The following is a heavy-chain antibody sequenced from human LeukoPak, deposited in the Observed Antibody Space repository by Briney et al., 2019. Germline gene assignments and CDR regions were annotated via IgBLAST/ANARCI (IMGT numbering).Heavy chain of an antibody. Sequence: PSEPLSLTCTVSGGSISSYYWSWIRQPPGKGLEWIGYIYYSGSTYYNPSLKSRVTISVDTSKNQFSLKLSSVNAADTAVYYCARGYYYDSSGYYYWYYDYGMDVWGQGTTVTVSS. CDR1: GGSISSYY. V-gene: IGHV4-59*01. CDR2: IYYSGST. CDR3: ARGYYYDSSGYYYWYYDYGMDV. J-gene: IGHJ6*02. D-gene: IGHD3-22*01.